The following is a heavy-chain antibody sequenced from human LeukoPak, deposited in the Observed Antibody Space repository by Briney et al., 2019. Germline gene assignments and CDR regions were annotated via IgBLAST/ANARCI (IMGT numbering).Heavy chain of an antibody. D-gene: IGHD2-15*01. J-gene: IGHJ4*02. CDR2: INGDGSVT. CDR3: TRESCSGNSCYLFDS. V-gene: IGHV3-74*01. CDR1: GFTFSSYW. Sequence: PGGSLRLSCAPSGFTFSSYWMHWVRQAPGKGPVWISHINGDGSVTGYADSVKGRFTISRDNARNTLYVQMNSLRVGDTAVYYCTRESCSGNSCYLFDSWGQGTLVTVSS.